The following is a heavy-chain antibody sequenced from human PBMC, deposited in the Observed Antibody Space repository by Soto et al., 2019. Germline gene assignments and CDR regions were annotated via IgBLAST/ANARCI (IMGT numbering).Heavy chain of an antibody. D-gene: IGHD5-18*01. Sequence: SETLSLTCTVSGGSISSYYWSWIRQPPGKGLEWIGYIYYSGSTNYNPSLKSRVTISVGTSKNQFSLKLSSVTAADTAVYYCARDLGQGGYSYGYFDYWGQGTLVTVSS. V-gene: IGHV4-59*01. CDR3: ARDLGQGGYSYGYFDY. CDR2: IYYSGST. J-gene: IGHJ4*02. CDR1: GGSISSYY.